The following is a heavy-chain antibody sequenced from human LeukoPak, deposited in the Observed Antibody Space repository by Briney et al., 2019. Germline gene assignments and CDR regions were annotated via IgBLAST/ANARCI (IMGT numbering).Heavy chain of an antibody. D-gene: IGHD3-10*01. Sequence: APVKVSCKASGYTLSSEDINWVRQATGQGPEWMGWMNPNTGNTGYAQRFQGRVTMTRNTAISTAYMELSSLTSDDTAVYYCARQIKTYGKGYGMDVWGQGTTVTVSS. CDR3: ARQIKTYGKGYGMDV. CDR2: MNPNTGNT. CDR1: GYTLSSED. V-gene: IGHV1-8*01. J-gene: IGHJ6*02.